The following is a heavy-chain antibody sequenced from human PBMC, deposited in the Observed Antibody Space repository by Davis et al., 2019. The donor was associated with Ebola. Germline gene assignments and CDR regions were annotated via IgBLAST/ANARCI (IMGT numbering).Heavy chain of an antibody. CDR3: ARGGDYYDTSGYPYYYYGMDV. V-gene: IGHV3-53*01. J-gene: IGHJ6*02. Sequence: GESLKISCAASGFTFSSYSMSWVRQAPGKGLEWVSLIYSGSLTYYADSVKGRFTISRDNSKNTLYLQMNSLRAEDTAVYYCARGGDYYDTSGYPYYYYGMDVWGQGTTVTVSS. CDR1: GFTFSSYS. CDR2: IYSGSLT. D-gene: IGHD3-22*01.